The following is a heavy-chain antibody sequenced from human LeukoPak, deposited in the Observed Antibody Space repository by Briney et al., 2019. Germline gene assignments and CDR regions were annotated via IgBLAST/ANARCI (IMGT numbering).Heavy chain of an antibody. D-gene: IGHD4-17*01. V-gene: IGHV4-59*01. CDR3: ARETTVTNAFDI. Sequence: TPSETLSLTCTVSGGSISSYYWSWTRQPPGKGLEWIGYIYYSGSTNYNPSLKSRVTISVDTSKNQFSLKLSSVTAADTAVYYRARETTVTNAFDIWGQGTMVTVSS. CDR2: IYYSGST. J-gene: IGHJ3*02. CDR1: GGSISSYY.